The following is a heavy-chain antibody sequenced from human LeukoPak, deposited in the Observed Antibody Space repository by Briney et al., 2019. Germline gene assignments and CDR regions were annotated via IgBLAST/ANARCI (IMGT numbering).Heavy chain of an antibody. J-gene: IGHJ6*03. Sequence: ASVKVSCKASGGTFSSYAISWVRQAPGQGLEWMGGIIPIFGTANYAQKFQGRVTITTDESTSTAYMELSSLRSEDTAVYYCARSKDIVAITYYYYYMDVWGKGTTVTVSS. V-gene: IGHV1-69*05. D-gene: IGHD2-15*01. CDR1: GGTFSSYA. CDR3: ARSKDIVAITYYYYYMDV. CDR2: IIPIFGTA.